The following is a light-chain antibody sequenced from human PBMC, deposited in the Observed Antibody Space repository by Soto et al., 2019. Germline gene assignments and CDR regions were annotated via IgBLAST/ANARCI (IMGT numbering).Light chain of an antibody. CDR1: SSDVGSSNY. CDR2: EVS. CDR3: SSYTTSSTDV. V-gene: IGLV2-14*01. J-gene: IGLJ1*01. Sequence: QSALTQPASVSGSPGQSTTISCTGTSSDVGSSNYVSWYQQHPGRAPRLMIYEVSNRPSGVSNRFSGSKSGNTASLTISGLQAEDEADYYCSSYTTSSTDVFGPGTKLTVL.